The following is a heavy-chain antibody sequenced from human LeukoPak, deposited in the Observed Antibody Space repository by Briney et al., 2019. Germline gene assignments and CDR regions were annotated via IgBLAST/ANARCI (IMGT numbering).Heavy chain of an antibody. J-gene: IGHJ4*02. D-gene: IGHD6-13*01. Sequence: GGSLRHSCAASGFTFSDYYMSWIRQAPGEGREWGSYISSRSSYTNYADSVRGRFTISRDNAKNSLYLQMNSLRAEDTAVYYCARDAVSLAAAGTSDYWGQGSLVTVSA. CDR3: ARDAVSLAAAGTSDY. CDR1: GFTFSDYY. CDR2: ISSRSSYT. V-gene: IGHV3-11*05.